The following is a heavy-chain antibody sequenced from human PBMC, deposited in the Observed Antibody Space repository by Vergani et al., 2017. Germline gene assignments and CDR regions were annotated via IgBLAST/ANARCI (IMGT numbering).Heavy chain of an antibody. CDR2: IDPSDSYT. Sequence: EVQLVQSGAEVKKPGESLRISCKGSGYSFTSYWISWVRQMPGKGLEWMGRIDPSDSYTNYSPSFLGHVTISADKSISTAYLQWSSLKASDTAMYYCGRHPPPGSYPPPLVDYWGQGTLGTVS. J-gene: IGHJ4*02. CDR1: GYSFTSYW. V-gene: IGHV5-10-1*03. D-gene: IGHD1-26*01. CDR3: GRHPPPGSYPPPLVDY.